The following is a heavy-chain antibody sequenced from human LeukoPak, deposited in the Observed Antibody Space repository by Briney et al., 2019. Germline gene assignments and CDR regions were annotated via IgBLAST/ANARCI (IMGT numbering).Heavy chain of an antibody. CDR1: GFTFSSYG. D-gene: IGHD1-26*01. V-gene: IGHV3-7*01. CDR2: IKPDGSEK. Sequence: GGSLRLSCAASGFTFSSYGMHWVRQAPGKGLEWVANIKPDGSEKFSVDSVKGRFTISRDNAKNSLYLQMNSLRVDDTAVYYCARGDFESGTYNDAFDIWGQGTMVTVS. J-gene: IGHJ3*02. CDR3: ARGDFESGTYNDAFDI.